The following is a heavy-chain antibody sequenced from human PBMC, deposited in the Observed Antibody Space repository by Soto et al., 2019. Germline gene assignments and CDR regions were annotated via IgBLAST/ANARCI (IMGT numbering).Heavy chain of an antibody. CDR3: ARGRVDGGELDL. V-gene: IGHV3-33*01. CDR2: IWYDASNK. J-gene: IGHJ4*02. Sequence: VQLVESVGGVVQPGRSLRLSCAASGFTFSTYGMYWVRQAPGKGLEWVAVIWYDASNKYYADSVKGRFTISRDNSENTLYLQMNSLRAEDPAVYYCARGRVDGGELDLWGQGTLVTVSS. D-gene: IGHD1-26*01. CDR1: GFTFSTYG.